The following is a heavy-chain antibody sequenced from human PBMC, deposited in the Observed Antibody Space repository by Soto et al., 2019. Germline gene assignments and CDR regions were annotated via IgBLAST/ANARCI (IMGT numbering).Heavy chain of an antibody. D-gene: IGHD2-2*01. V-gene: IGHV1-24*01. CDR2: FDPEDGET. Sequence: GASVKVSCKVSGYTLTELSMHWVRQAPGKGLEWMGGFDPEDGETIYAQKFQGRVTMTEDTSTDTAYMELSSLRSEDTAVYYCATAFDIVVVPAWFDPWGQGTLVTVSS. CDR3: ATAFDIVVVPAWFDP. J-gene: IGHJ5*02. CDR1: GYTLTELS.